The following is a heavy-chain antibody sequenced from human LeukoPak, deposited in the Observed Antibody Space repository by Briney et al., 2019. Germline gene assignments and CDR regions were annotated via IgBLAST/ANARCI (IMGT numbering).Heavy chain of an antibody. Sequence: PGGSLRLSCAASGFTFSSYWMSWVRQAPGKGLEWVANIKQDGSEKYYVDSVKGRFTISRDNAKNSLYLQMNSLRAEDTAVYYCARVWRYCSGGTCYSDYWGQGTLVTVSS. CDR1: GFTFSSYW. V-gene: IGHV3-7*01. CDR3: ARVWRYCSGGTCYSDY. J-gene: IGHJ4*02. D-gene: IGHD2-15*01. CDR2: IKQDGSEK.